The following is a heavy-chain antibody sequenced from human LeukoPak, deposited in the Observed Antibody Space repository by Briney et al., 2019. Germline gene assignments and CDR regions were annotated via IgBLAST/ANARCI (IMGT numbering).Heavy chain of an antibody. CDR3: AREYYSSSRFDS. CDR2: VNSDGSTT. Sequence: LPGGSLRLSCAASGFPFSNYWMHWVRQAPGKGLVWVSRVNSDGSTTNYADSVKGRFTISRDNAENTLYMRMNSLRPEDTAVYYCAREYYSSSRFDSRGQGTLVTVSS. V-gene: IGHV3-74*01. J-gene: IGHJ4*02. D-gene: IGHD6-13*01. CDR1: GFPFSNYW.